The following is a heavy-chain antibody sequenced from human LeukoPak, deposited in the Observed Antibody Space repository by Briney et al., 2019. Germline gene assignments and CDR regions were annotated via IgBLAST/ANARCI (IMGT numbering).Heavy chain of an antibody. D-gene: IGHD5-12*01. Sequence: SETLSLTCTVSGGSISGYYWSWIRQSAGKGLEWIGRIYASGTTRYNPSLESRVTMSVDTSKNQFSLKLSSVTAADTAVYFCARGMAAAYDYNWFDGWGQGTLVTVSS. V-gene: IGHV4-4*07. CDR3: ARGMAAAYDYNWFDG. CDR2: IYASGTT. CDR1: GGSISGYY. J-gene: IGHJ5*02.